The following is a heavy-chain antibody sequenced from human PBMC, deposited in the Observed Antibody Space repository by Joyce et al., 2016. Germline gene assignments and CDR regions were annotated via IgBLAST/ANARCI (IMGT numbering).Heavy chain of an antibody. V-gene: IGHV3-33*01. CDR2: IWVDGTKK. Sequence: QVQLVESGGGVVQPGRSLRLSCAASGFTFSSYGMLWVRQAPGKGLEWVEVIWVDGTKKYYPESVKGRFTISRDNSKDTLYLQMNSLTGEDTAVYYCARDGSQQQTYGLDVWGQGTTVTVSS. J-gene: IGHJ6*02. D-gene: IGHD6-13*01. CDR3: ARDGSQQQTYGLDV. CDR1: GFTFSSYG.